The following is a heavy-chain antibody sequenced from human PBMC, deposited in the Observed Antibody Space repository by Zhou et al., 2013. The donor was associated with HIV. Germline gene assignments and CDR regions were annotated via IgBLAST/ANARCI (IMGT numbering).Heavy chain of an antibody. CDR1: GDTSTSHT. Sequence: QVQLVQSGAEVRKPGSSVKVSCKTSGDTSTSHTVSWVRQVPGHGLEWMGGTVLRLGEVSYAQVFQDRVTITTDDARGTAHMELSSLRCEDTGVYYCARDPRGSGSYYPTYGMDVWGQGP. D-gene: IGHD3-10*01. V-gene: IGHV1-69*16. CDR3: ARDPRGSGSYYPTYGMDV. CDR2: TVLRLGEV. J-gene: IGHJ6*02.